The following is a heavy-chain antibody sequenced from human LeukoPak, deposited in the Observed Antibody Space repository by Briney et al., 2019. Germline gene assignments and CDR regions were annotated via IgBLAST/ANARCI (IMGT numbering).Heavy chain of an antibody. D-gene: IGHD5-18*01. CDR3: ARERGGIQRGPIDY. J-gene: IGHJ4*02. Sequence: GGSLRLSCAASGFTVSNNYMSWVRQAPGKGLEWVSVIYSGGSTYYAHSVKGRFTISRDSSKNTLYLQMNSLRAEDTAVYYCARERGGIQRGPIDYWGQGTLVTVSS. V-gene: IGHV3-53*01. CDR2: IYSGGST. CDR1: GFTVSNNY.